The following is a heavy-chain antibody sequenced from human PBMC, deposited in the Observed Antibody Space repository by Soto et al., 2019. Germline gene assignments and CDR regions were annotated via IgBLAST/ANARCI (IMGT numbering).Heavy chain of an antibody. CDR1: GGSFSGYY. CDR3: ARVTSGYDFSYYYYYMDV. V-gene: IGHV4-34*01. Sequence: PSETLSLTCAVYGGSFSGYYWSWIRQPPGKGLEWIGEINHSGSTNYNPSLKSRVTISVDTSKNQFSLKLSSVTAADTAVYYCARVTSGYDFSYYYYYMDVWGKGTTVTVSS. CDR2: INHSGST. J-gene: IGHJ6*03. D-gene: IGHD5-12*01.